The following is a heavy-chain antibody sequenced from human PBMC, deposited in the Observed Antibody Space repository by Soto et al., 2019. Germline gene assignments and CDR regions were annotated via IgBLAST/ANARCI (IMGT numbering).Heavy chain of an antibody. D-gene: IGHD3-16*01. CDR1: GGSISSNSYY. J-gene: IGHJ4*02. Sequence: QLQLQESGPGLVKPSETLSLACTVSGGSISSNSYYWDWIRQPPGKVLEWIGSMYYSGATYHNPYLQSRVTISVDTSKNQFSLHLSSVTAADTAVYYCARHAAYDSVWGKSDGSDYWGQGTLVTVSS. V-gene: IGHV4-39*01. CDR2: MYYSGAT. CDR3: ARHAAYDSVWGKSDGSDY.